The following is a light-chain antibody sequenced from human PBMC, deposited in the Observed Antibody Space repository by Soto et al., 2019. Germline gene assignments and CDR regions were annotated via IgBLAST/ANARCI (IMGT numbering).Light chain of an antibody. V-gene: IGKV3-15*01. CDR3: QRYNNWPLT. J-gene: IGKJ4*01. CDR2: DTS. Sequence: EILMTQSPSTLSASPVDSATLTCRASQGIGSTLAWYQHKPGQTPRLLIYDTSTRATGVPARFSGSRSGTEFTLTINSLQSEDFAVYYCQRYNNWPLTFGGGTKVDI. CDR1: QGIGST.